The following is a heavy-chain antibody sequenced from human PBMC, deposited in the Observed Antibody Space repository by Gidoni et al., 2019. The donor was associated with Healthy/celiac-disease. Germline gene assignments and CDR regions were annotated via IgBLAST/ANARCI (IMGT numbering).Heavy chain of an antibody. CDR3: ARDKSSSSLIFDY. CDR1: GFTFSSYS. D-gene: IGHD6-6*01. V-gene: IGHV3-21*01. Sequence: EVQLVESGGGLVKPGGSLRLSCAASGFTFSSYSMNWVRQAPGKGLEWVSSISSSSSYIYYADSVKGRFTISRDNAKNSLYLQMNSLRAEDTAVYYCARDKSSSSLIFDYWGQGTLVTVSS. J-gene: IGHJ4*02. CDR2: ISSSSSYI.